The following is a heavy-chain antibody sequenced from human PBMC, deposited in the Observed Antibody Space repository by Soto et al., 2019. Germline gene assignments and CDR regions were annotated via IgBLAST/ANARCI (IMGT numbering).Heavy chain of an antibody. J-gene: IGHJ6*02. CDR3: AITMVRGAYYGMDV. Sequence: SVKVSCKASGGTFSSYAISWVRQAPGQGLEWMGGIIPIFGTANYAQKFQGRVTITADKSTSTAYMELSSLRSEDTAVYYCAITMVRGAYYGMDVWGQGTTVTVSS. CDR1: GGTFSSYA. D-gene: IGHD3-10*01. CDR2: IIPIFGTA. V-gene: IGHV1-69*06.